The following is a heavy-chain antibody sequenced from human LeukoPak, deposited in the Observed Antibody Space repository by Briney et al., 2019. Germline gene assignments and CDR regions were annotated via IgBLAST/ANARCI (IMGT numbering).Heavy chain of an antibody. CDR2: INSDGSST. Sequence: GGSLRLSCAASGFTFSNYWMHWVRQAPGKGLVWVSRINSDGSSTDYADSVKGRFTISRDNAKNTLYLQMNSLRVGDTAVYYCARDGFCSAGRCYGMDVWGQGTTVTVSS. CDR3: ARDGFCSAGRCYGMDV. CDR1: GFTFSNYW. J-gene: IGHJ6*02. D-gene: IGHD2-15*01. V-gene: IGHV3-74*01.